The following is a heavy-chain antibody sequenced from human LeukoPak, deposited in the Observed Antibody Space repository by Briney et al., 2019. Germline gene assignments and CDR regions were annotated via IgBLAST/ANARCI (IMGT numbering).Heavy chain of an antibody. CDR3: ARDKRRPAVDAFDI. J-gene: IGHJ3*02. V-gene: IGHV4-59*01. CDR1: GGSISSYY. Sequence: SETLSLTCTVSGGSISSYYWSWIRQPPGKGLEWIGYIYYSGSTNYNPSLKSRVTISVDTSKNQFSLKLSSVTAADTAVYYCARDKRRPAVDAFDIWGQGTMVTVSS. CDR2: IYYSGST.